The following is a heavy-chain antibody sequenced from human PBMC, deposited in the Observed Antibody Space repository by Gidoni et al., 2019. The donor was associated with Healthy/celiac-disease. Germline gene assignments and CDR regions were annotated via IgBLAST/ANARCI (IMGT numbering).Heavy chain of an antibody. CDR1: GFPFSSYA. V-gene: IGHV3-30*04. CDR3: ARGAGIAAAGTGFDY. D-gene: IGHD6-13*01. J-gene: IGHJ4*02. CDR2: ISYDGSNK. Sequence: QVQLVESGGGVVQPGRSLRLSCAASGFPFSSYAMHWVRQAPGKGLEWVAVISYDGSNKYYADSVKGRFTISRDNSKNTLYLQMNSLRAEDTAVYYCARGAGIAAAGTGFDYWGQGTLVTVSS.